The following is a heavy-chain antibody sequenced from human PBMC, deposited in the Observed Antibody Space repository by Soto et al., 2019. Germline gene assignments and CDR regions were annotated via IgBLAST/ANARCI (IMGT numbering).Heavy chain of an antibody. CDR1: GGTFSSYS. V-gene: IGHV1-69*13. Sequence: SVKVSCKASGGTFSSYSISWVRQAPGQGLEWMGGIIPIFGTANYAQKFQGRVTITADESTSTAYMELSSLRSEDTAVYYCARGLLRYYDSSATDAFEIWGQGTMVTVSS. J-gene: IGHJ3*02. CDR3: ARGLLRYYDSSATDAFEI. D-gene: IGHD3-22*01. CDR2: IIPIFGTA.